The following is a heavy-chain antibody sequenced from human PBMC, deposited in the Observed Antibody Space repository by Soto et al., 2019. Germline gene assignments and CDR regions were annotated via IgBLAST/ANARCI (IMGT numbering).Heavy chain of an antibody. Sequence: PSETLSLTCAFSGDSISSGYYWAWIRQPPGKGLEWIGSIYHSGTTYYNPSLESRVTISVETSKNQFSLKLSSVTAADSAVYYYARTDSAGYYTFCGQGTRVTVSS. D-gene: IGHD3-3*01. CDR2: IYHSGTT. CDR3: ARTDSAGYYTF. V-gene: IGHV4-38-2*01. CDR1: GDSISSGYY. J-gene: IGHJ4*02.